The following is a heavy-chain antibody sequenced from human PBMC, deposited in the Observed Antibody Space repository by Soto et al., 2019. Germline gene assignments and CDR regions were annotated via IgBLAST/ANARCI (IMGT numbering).Heavy chain of an antibody. V-gene: IGHV4-34*11. Sequence: PSETLSLTCDVSGHSISDYYWSWIRQSPGKGLEWLGYIYNRGRVNTNPSLQSRATISMDTAKNQLSLNLRSVTAADTAVYYCARVYSSGWYRWFDPWGQGTLVTVSS. CDR1: GHSISDYY. D-gene: IGHD6-19*01. CDR2: IYNRGRV. J-gene: IGHJ5*02. CDR3: ARVYSSGWYRWFDP.